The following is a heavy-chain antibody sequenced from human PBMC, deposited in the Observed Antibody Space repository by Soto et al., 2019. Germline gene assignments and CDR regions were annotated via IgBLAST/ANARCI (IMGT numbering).Heavy chain of an antibody. CDR1: GFMFGSHT. Sequence: EVQLVESGGGLVKPGGSLRLSCAASGFMFGSHTMTWVRLAPGKGLEWVASISSVSSYIYYADSVKGRVTISRDNAKESLYLQMDSLRAEDTAVYFCAREVVGPTTNWFDPWGQGTLVTVS. D-gene: IGHD1-26*01. V-gene: IGHV3-21*01. CDR3: AREVVGPTTNWFDP. CDR2: ISSVSSYI. J-gene: IGHJ5*02.